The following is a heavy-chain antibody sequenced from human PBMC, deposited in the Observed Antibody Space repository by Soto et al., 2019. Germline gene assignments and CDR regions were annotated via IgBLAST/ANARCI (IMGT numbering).Heavy chain of an antibody. CDR1: GGSVSSGNYY. V-gene: IGHV4-61*01. CDR3: ARESSGYDLHYYYGMDV. Sequence: QVQLHESGPGLVKPSETLSLTCTVSGGSVSSGNYYWSWIRQPPGKGLEWVGYMYYSGNTNYNPSLKSRTTISLETSKNEFSLRLSSVTAVDTAVYYCARESSGYDLHYYYGMDVWGQGNTVTVSS. CDR2: MYYSGNT. J-gene: IGHJ6*02. D-gene: IGHD5-12*01.